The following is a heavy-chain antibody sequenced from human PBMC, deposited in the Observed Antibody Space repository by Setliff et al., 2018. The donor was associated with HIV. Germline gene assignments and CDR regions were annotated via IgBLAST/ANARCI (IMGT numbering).Heavy chain of an antibody. D-gene: IGHD6-19*01. CDR3: ARVFTVAGTYYYYYMDV. V-gene: IGHV4-31*03. CDR1: GGSISSGGYY. J-gene: IGHJ6*03. CDR2: IYYSGRT. Sequence: SETLSLTCTVSGGSISSGGYYWSWIRQHPGMGLEWIGYIYYSGRTYYNPSLKSRITMSLDTSKNHFSLKLSSVTATDTAVYYCARVFTVAGTYYYYYMDVWGKGTTVTVSS.